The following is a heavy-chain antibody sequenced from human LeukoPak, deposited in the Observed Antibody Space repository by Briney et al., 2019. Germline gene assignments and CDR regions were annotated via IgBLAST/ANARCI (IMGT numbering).Heavy chain of an antibody. CDR2: INPNSGDT. Sequence: GASVKVSCKASGYAFTGYYMHWVRQAPGQGLEWMGWINPNSGDTHYAQKFQGRVTMTRDTSISTAYMELSRLRSDDTAVYYCASVLYYGADCYSGRYFFDYSGQGTLVTVSS. CDR1: GYAFTGYY. CDR3: ASVLYYGADCYSGRYFFDY. D-gene: IGHD2-21*02. V-gene: IGHV1-2*02. J-gene: IGHJ4*02.